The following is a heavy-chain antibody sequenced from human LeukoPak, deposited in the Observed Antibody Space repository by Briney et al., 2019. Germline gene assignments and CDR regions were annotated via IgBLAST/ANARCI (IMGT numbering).Heavy chain of an antibody. D-gene: IGHD1-26*01. V-gene: IGHV4-4*02. J-gene: IGHJ3*01. CDR2: IYHSGST. CDR1: GGSISSSHW. CDR3: ASDWSLAEDYDAFDV. Sequence: KTSETLTLTCAVSGGSISSSHWWSWVRQPPGQGLEWIGEIYHSGSTNYNPSLKSRVTISVDKAKNQFSLKLSSVTAADTAVYYCASDWSLAEDYDAFDVWGQGTMVTVSS.